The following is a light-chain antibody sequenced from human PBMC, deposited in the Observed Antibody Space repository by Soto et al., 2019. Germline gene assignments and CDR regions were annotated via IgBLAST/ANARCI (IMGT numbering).Light chain of an antibody. CDR2: TNN. Sequence: QSVLTQPPSTSGTPGQRVTTSCSGSSSNIGSNTVHWYQQIPGTAPKLLIYTNNQRSSGVSDRFSGSKSDTSASLVISGLQSEDEADYYCATWDNGLTGVVFGGGTQLTVL. CDR3: ATWDNGLTGVV. V-gene: IGLV1-44*01. J-gene: IGLJ2*01. CDR1: SSNIGSNT.